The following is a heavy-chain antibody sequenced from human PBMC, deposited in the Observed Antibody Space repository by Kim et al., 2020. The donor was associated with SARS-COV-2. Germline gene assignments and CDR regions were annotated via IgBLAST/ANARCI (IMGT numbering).Heavy chain of an antibody. Sequence: GGSLRLSCAASGFTFSSYSMNWVRQAPGKGLEWVSSISSSSSYIYYADSVKGRFTISRDNAKNSLYLQMNSLRAEDTAVYYCARESGYCSGANCITSRNWGQGTLVTVSS. CDR2: ISSSSSYI. D-gene: IGHD2-15*01. CDR1: GFTFSSYS. J-gene: IGHJ4*02. CDR3: ARESGYCSGANCITSRN. V-gene: IGHV3-21*01.